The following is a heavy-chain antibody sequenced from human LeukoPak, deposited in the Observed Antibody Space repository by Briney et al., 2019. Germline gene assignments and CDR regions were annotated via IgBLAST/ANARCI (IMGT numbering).Heavy chain of an antibody. CDR2: INHSGST. V-gene: IGHV4-34*01. Sequence: SETLSLTCAVYGGSFSGYYWSWIRQPPGKGPEWIGEINHSGSTNYNPSLKSRVTISVDTSKNQFSLKLSSVTAADTAVYYCARLSYYYYMDVWGKGTTVTVSS. CDR3: ARLSYYYYMDV. CDR1: GGSFSGYY. J-gene: IGHJ6*03.